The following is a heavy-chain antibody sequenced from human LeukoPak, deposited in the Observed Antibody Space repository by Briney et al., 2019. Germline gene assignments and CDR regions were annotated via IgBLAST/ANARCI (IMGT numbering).Heavy chain of an antibody. CDR3: ARAWCIAAPNDAFDI. J-gene: IGHJ3*02. V-gene: IGHV1-69*04. Sequence: SVTVSCKASGGTFSSYAISWVRQAPGQGLEWMGRIIPILGMANYAQKFQGRVTITADKCTRTAYMELSSPRSADAAVYYCARAWCIAAPNDAFDIWGQGTMVTVSS. D-gene: IGHD6-13*01. CDR2: IIPILGMA. CDR1: GGTFSSYA.